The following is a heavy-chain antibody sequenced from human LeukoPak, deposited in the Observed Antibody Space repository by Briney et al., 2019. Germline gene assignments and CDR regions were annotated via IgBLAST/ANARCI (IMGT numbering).Heavy chain of an antibody. D-gene: IGHD4-11*01. V-gene: IGHV3-53*01. CDR2: SAGST. CDR3: ARLHRRQFTSFDY. Sequence: PGGSLRLSCTASGFTVSNTYMSWVRQGPGKGREWVSASAGSTYYVDSVKGRFTISRDNSKNTLYLQMDSLRVEDTAVYYCARLHRRQFTSFDYWGQGTLITVSS. J-gene: IGHJ4*02. CDR1: GFTVSNTY.